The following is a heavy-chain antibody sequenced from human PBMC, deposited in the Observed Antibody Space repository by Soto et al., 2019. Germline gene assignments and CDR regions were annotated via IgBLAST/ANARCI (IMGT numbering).Heavy chain of an antibody. D-gene: IGHD6-13*01. CDR3: ARDGQYSSSWYY. CDR2: IYYSGST. Sequence: PSETLSLTCTVSGGSISSGDYYWSWIRQPPGKGLEWIGYIYYSGSTYYNPSLKSRVTISVDTSKNQFSLKPSSVTAADTAVYYCARDGQYSSSWYYWGQGTLVTVSS. CDR1: GGSISSGDYY. V-gene: IGHV4-30-4*01. J-gene: IGHJ4*02.